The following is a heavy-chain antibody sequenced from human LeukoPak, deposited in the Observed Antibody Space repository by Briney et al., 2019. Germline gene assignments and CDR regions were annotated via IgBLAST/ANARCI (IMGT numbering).Heavy chain of an antibody. CDR2: INHSGST. CDR1: GGSFSGYY. CDR3: AREGDSNYYYYYMDV. V-gene: IGHV4-34*01. D-gene: IGHD5-24*01. J-gene: IGHJ6*03. Sequence: PSETLSLTCAVYGGSFSGYYWSWVRQPPGKGLEWIGEINHSGSTNYNPSLKSRVTISVDTSKNQFSLKLSSVTAADTAVYYCAREGDSNYYYYYMDVWGKGTTVTISS.